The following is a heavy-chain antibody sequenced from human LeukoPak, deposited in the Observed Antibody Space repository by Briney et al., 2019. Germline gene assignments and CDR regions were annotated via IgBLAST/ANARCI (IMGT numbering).Heavy chain of an antibody. CDR1: GYSFTSYA. CDR2: ISAYDGGT. Sequence: GASVKVSCKASGYSFTSYAYNWVRQAPGHGLEWMGWISAYDGGTKYAQDLQGRVTMTTDTSTRTAYMELTRLTSDDTAVYYCARDPLTSTWSPYYFTLDVWGQGTTVSVSS. CDR3: ARDPLTSTWSPYYFTLDV. V-gene: IGHV1-18*04. D-gene: IGHD6-13*01. J-gene: IGHJ6*02.